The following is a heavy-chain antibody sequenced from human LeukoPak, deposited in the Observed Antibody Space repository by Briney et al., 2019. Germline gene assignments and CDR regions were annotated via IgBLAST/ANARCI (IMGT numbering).Heavy chain of an antibody. Sequence: GGSLRLSCAVSGFTFSDHYMDWVRQAPGKGLEWVGRMKKRVDSFRTEYAASVRGRYTISRDDSKNSVFLQMNSLKTEDTAVYYCTRADVVAARPDYWGQGTLVTVSS. CDR2: MKKRVDSFRT. V-gene: IGHV3-72*01. D-gene: IGHD2-21*01. J-gene: IGHJ4*02. CDR3: TRADVVAARPDY. CDR1: GFTFSDHY.